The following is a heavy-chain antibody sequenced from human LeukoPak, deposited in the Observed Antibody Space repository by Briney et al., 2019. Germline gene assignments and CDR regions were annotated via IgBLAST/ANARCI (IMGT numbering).Heavy chain of an antibody. J-gene: IGHJ4*02. CDR3: ASDRDSSGWSGGFDY. CDR1: GFTFSSYW. D-gene: IGHD6-19*01. Sequence: GGSLRLSCAATGFTFSSYWMYWVRQAPGKGLVWVSRINTDGSSTSYADSVKGRFTISRDNAKNTLYLQINSLRAEDTAVYYCASDRDSSGWSGGFDYWGQGTLVTVSS. CDR2: INTDGSST. V-gene: IGHV3-74*01.